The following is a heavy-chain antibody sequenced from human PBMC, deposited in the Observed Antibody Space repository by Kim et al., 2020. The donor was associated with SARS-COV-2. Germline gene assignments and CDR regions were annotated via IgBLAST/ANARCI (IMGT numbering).Heavy chain of an antibody. J-gene: IGHJ5*02. CDR2: IHPDGIFT. D-gene: IGHD2-15*01. CDR3: ARDPPDNEGVEFDL. Sequence: GGSLRLSCAASGFTFGKYWMNWVRQAPGKGPEWLTNIHPDGIFTNYVGSVKGRFTISRDNAKNSLYLQLNSLRVDDTAVYYCARDPPDNEGVEFDLWGGGILVTVSS. CDR1: GFTFGKYW. V-gene: IGHV3-7*03.